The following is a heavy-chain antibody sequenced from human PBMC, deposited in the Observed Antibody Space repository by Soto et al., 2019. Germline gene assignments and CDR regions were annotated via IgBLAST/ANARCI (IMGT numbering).Heavy chain of an antibody. V-gene: IGHV3-23*01. J-gene: IGHJ6*03. CDR3: AKAMVRGVTQYYYYYYMDV. Sequence: GGSLRLSCAASGFTFSSYAMSWVRQAPGKGLEWVSAISGSGGSTYYADSVKGRFTISRDNSKNTLYLQMNSLRAEDTAVYYCAKAMVRGVTQYYYYYYMDVWGKGTTVTVSS. D-gene: IGHD3-10*01. CDR1: GFTFSSYA. CDR2: ISGSGGST.